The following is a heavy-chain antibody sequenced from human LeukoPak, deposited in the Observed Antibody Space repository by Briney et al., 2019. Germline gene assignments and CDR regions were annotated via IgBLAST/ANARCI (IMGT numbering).Heavy chain of an antibody. Sequence: GGSLRLSCAASGFTFSSYAMSWVRQAPGKGLEWVSAISGSGGSTYYADSVKGRFTISRDNSKNTLYLQMNSLRAEDTAVYYCARDGGYCSSTSCFENWFDPWGQGTLVTVSS. CDR3: ARDGGYCSSTSCFENWFDP. CDR1: GFTFSSYA. D-gene: IGHD2-2*01. J-gene: IGHJ5*02. CDR2: ISGSGGST. V-gene: IGHV3-23*01.